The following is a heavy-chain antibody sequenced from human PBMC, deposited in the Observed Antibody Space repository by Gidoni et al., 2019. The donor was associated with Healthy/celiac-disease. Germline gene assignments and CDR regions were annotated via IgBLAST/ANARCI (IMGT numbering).Heavy chain of an antibody. CDR1: GGSFSGYY. J-gene: IGHJ5*02. V-gene: IGHV4-34*01. D-gene: IGHD1-26*01. Sequence: QVQLQQWGAGLLKPSETLSLTCAVYGGSFSGYYWSWIRQPPGKGLEWIGEINHSGSTNYNPSLKSRVTISVDTSKNQFSLKLSSVTAADTAVYYCASIVGATNWFDPWGQGTLVTVSS. CDR3: ASIVGATNWFDP. CDR2: INHSGST.